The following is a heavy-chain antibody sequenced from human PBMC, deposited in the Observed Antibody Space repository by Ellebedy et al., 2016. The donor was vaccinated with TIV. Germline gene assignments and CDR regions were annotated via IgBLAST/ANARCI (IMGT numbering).Heavy chain of an antibody. J-gene: IGHJ4*02. V-gene: IGHV3-7*01. Sequence: DSVKGRFTISRDNAKNSLYLQMSSLRAEDTAVYYCARGIGTTSRFDYWGQGTLVTVSS. CDR3: ARGIGTTSRFDY. D-gene: IGHD2-2*01.